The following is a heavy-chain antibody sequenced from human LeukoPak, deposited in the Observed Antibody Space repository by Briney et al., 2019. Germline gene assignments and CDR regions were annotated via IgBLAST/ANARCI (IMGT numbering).Heavy chain of an antibody. Sequence: SETLSLTCAVYGGSFSGYYWSWIRQHPGKGLEWIGYIYYSGSTYYNPSLKSRVTISVDTSKNQFSLKLSSVTAADTAVYYCATSTTVTTAWFDPWGQGTLVIVSS. V-gene: IGHV4-31*11. D-gene: IGHD4-17*01. J-gene: IGHJ5*02. CDR3: ATSTTVTTAWFDP. CDR2: IYYSGST. CDR1: GGSFSGYY.